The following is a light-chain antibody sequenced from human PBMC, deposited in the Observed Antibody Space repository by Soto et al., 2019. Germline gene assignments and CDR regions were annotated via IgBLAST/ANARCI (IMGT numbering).Light chain of an antibody. Sequence: TLSCTSRESVSNNLAWYQQRPGQAPRLLIYGASTRATETPLRFRGSGSGTEFTLTISSLQSEDLAVYYCQQYNNWPPSIIFGPGTRLEIK. V-gene: IGKV3-15*01. CDR3: QQYNNWPPSII. J-gene: IGKJ5*01. CDR1: ESVSNN. CDR2: GAS.